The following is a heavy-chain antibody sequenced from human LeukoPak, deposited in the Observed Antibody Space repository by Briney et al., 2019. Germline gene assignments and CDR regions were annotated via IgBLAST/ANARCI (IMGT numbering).Heavy chain of an antibody. J-gene: IGHJ4*02. D-gene: IGHD2-15*01. CDR1: GVSINTCCYY. Sequence: SETLSLTCDVSGVSINTCCYYWTWIRQPPGKGLEWIGYKYYSGSTNYNPSLKSRVTISVDTSKNQFSLKLSSVTAADMAVYYCARAVCSGGSCYDDYWGQGTLVTVSS. V-gene: IGHV4-61*01. CDR3: ARAVCSGGSCYDDY. CDR2: KYYSGST.